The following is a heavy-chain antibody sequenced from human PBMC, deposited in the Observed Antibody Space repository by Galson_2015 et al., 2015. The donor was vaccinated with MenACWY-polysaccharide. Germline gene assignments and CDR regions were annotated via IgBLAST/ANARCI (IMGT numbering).Heavy chain of an antibody. CDR2: ISYDGSNK. CDR1: GFTFSSYA. V-gene: IGHV3-30-3*01. D-gene: IGHD3-22*01. Sequence: SLRLSCAASGFTFSSYAMHWVRQAPGKGLEWVAVISYDGSNKYYADSVKGRFTISRDNSKNTLYLQMNSLRAEDTAVYYCARDRQYYYDSSGYYLPLYWGRGTLVTVSS. J-gene: IGHJ4*02. CDR3: ARDRQYYYDSSGYYLPLY.